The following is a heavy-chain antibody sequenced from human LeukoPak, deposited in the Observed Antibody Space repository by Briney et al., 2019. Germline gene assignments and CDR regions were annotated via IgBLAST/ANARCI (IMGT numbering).Heavy chain of an antibody. V-gene: IGHV3-23*01. Sequence: QAGGSLRLSCAASGFTFSSYGMSWVRQAPGKGLEWVSAISGSGGSTYYADSVKGRFTISRDNSKNTLYLQMNSLRAEDTAVYYCAKPLYCGGDCYYGGYWGQGTLVTVSS. D-gene: IGHD2-21*02. CDR2: ISGSGGST. J-gene: IGHJ4*02. CDR1: GFTFSSYG. CDR3: AKPLYCGGDCYYGGY.